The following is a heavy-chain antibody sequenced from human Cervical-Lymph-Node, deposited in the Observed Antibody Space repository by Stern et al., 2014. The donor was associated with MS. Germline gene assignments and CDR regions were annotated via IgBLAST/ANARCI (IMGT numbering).Heavy chain of an antibody. J-gene: IGHJ4*02. Sequence: EVQLGESGGGLVQPGGSLRLSCEASRLTFSTSFMHLVRQAPGKGLVSVSRMDGDGSIRTYADSVRGRFIISRDNAKNTLYLQMNSLRAEDTAVYYCARGGRSSSLDYWGQGTLVTVSS. D-gene: IGHD6-6*01. V-gene: IGHV3-74*01. CDR1: RLTFSTSF. CDR3: ARGGRSSSLDY. CDR2: MDGDGSIR.